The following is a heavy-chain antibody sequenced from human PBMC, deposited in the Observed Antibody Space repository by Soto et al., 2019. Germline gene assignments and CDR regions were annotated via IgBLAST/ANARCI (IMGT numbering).Heavy chain of an antibody. J-gene: IGHJ4*02. CDR3: ARDHTGAVGGGTLPTY. D-gene: IGHD3-16*01. Sequence: QVQLVESGGGVVQPGRSLRLSCAASGFSFSSYGMHWVRQAPGKGLEWVALISYDGSNKYYADSVKGRFAISRDNSKNSLYLQMNSRRAEDTAVFYCARDHTGAVGGGTLPTYWGQGTLVTVSS. V-gene: IGHV3-30*03. CDR2: ISYDGSNK. CDR1: GFSFSSYG.